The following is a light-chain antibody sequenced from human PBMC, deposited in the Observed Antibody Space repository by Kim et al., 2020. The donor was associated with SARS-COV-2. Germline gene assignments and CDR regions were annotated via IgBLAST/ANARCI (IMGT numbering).Light chain of an antibody. CDR2: SAS. CDR1: QSVSSN. Sequence: EIVMTQSPATLSVSPGERATLSCRASQSVSSNLAWYQQKPGQAPRLLIYSASTRATGIPARFSGSGSGTEFTLTITSLQSEDFAVYYCQQYKNWPYTFGQGTKLEI. CDR3: QQYKNWPYT. J-gene: IGKJ2*01. V-gene: IGKV3-15*01.